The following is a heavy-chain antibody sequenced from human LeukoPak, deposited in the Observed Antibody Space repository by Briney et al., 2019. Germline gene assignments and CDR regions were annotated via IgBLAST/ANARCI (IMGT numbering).Heavy chain of an antibody. CDR2: ISGSGGIT. J-gene: IGHJ5*02. CDR1: GFTFSSCA. V-gene: IGHV3-23*01. Sequence: PGGSLRLSCAASGFTFSSCAMNWVRQAPGKGLEWVSGISGSGGITHYADSVRGRFTISRDNSKNTLYLQMNSLRAEDTAVYYCAKDYGDYFHDWFDPWGQGTLVTVSS. CDR3: AKDYGDYFHDWFDP. D-gene: IGHD4-17*01.